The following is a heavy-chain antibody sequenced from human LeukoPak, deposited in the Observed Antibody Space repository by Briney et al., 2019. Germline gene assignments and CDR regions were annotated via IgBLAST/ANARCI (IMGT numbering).Heavy chain of an antibody. CDR2: ISANNGEI. J-gene: IGHJ4*02. D-gene: IGHD2-2*01. CDR1: GYTFTNYG. CDR3: ARVPPSAHQLFCSDY. V-gene: IGHV1-18*04. Sequence: ASVKVSCKASGYTFTNYGISWVRQAPGQGLEWMSWISANNGEIRYAQNFQGRVTMTTDTSTTTAYMELRSLRSDDTAVYYCARVPPSAHQLFCSDYWGQGTQVTVSS.